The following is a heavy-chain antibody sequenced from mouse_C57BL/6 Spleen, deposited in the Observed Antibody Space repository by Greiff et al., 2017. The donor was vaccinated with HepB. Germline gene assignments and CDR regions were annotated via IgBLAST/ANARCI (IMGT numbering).Heavy chain of an antibody. V-gene: IGHV1-82*01. CDR2: IYPGDGDT. CDR3: AIRRDYYAMDY. CDR1: GYAFSSSW. D-gene: IGHD2-12*01. Sequence: QVQLQQSGPELVKPGASVKISCKASGYAFSSSWMNWVKQRPGKGLEWIGRIYPGDGDTNYNGKFKGKATLTADKSSSTAYMQLSSLTSEDSAVYFCAIRRDYYAMDYWGQGTSVTVSS. J-gene: IGHJ4*01.